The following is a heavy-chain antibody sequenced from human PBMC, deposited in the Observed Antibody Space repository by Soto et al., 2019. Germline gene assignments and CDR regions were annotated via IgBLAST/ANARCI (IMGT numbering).Heavy chain of an antibody. J-gene: IGHJ5*02. CDR2: IIPIFGTA. V-gene: IGHV1-69*13. CDR1: GGTFGSYA. Sequence: ASVKVSCKASGGTFGSYAISWVRQAPGQGLEWMGGIIPIFGTANYAQKFQGRVTITADESTSTAYMELSSLRSEDTAVYYCARAYYDILTGYRQYWFDPWGQGTLVTVS. CDR3: ARAYYDILTGYRQYWFDP. D-gene: IGHD3-9*01.